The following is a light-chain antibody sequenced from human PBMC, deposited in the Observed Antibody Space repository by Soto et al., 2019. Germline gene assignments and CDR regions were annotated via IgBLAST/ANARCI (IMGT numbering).Light chain of an antibody. CDR2: DAF. CDR3: RQRYHWPLT. J-gene: IGKJ4*01. V-gene: IGKV3-11*01. CDR1: QSIGNS. Sequence: TVLTQSPATLSLSPGERATLSCKASQSIGNSVGGFQQKPGQAPRLLIDDAFNRATGIPARFTGSGSGSDFTLTISSLAPEDFGVYYCRQRYHWPLTFGGGTKVEIK.